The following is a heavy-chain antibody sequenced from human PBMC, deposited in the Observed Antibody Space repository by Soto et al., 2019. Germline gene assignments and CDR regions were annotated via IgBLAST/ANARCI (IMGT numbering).Heavy chain of an antibody. Sequence: PGESLKISCKGSGYSFTSYWISWVRQMPGKGLEWMGRIDPSGSYTNYSPSFQGHVTISADKSISTAYLQWSSLKASDTAMYYCARRRAIVVVPAAITGEDGMDVWGQGTTVTVSS. D-gene: IGHD2-2*02. CDR3: ARRRAIVVVPAAITGEDGMDV. V-gene: IGHV5-10-1*01. CDR2: IDPSGSYT. J-gene: IGHJ6*02. CDR1: GYSFTSYW.